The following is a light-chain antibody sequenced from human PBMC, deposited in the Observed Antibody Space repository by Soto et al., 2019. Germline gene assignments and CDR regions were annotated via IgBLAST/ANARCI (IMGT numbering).Light chain of an antibody. CDR3: QQYGNFPYT. CDR2: GPS. Sequence: ETVLTQSPGTLYLSPGERATLSCRANETVNNNFLAWYGQKPGQAPRLLIHGPSRRARGIPDRFSGSGSGTDLTLTISRLEPEDFSVYYCQQYGNFPYTFGPGTKVQIK. J-gene: IGKJ2*01. CDR1: ETVNNNF. V-gene: IGKV3-20*01.